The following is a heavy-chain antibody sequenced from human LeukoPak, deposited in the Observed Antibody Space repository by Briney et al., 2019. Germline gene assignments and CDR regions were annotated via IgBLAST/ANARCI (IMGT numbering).Heavy chain of an antibody. CDR2: IYYSGYT. Sequence: SETLSLTCTVCGGSVSSTNYYWGWIRQPPGKGLEWIGSIYYSGYTYYNPSLKSRLTMSVDTSKNQFSLKLSSMTAADTAVYYCARHDYDSSGYRRDYYFDQWGQGTLVTVSS. CDR1: GGSVSSTNYY. CDR3: ARHDYDSSGYRRDYYFDQ. D-gene: IGHD3-22*01. V-gene: IGHV4-39*01. J-gene: IGHJ4*02.